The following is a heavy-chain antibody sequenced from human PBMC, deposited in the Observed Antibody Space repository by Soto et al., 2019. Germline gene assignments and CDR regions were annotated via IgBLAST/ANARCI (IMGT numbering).Heavy chain of an antibody. CDR3: AKGPATVAAPYYYYYGMDV. Sequence: EVQLLESGGGLVQPGGSLRLSCAASGFTFSSDAMSWGRQAPGKGLEWVSAISGSGGSTYYADSVKGRFTISRDNSKNSLHLQMNSLRAEDTAVYYCAKGPATVAAPYYYYYGMDVWGHGTTVTVSS. CDR1: GFTFSSDA. D-gene: IGHD6-19*01. CDR2: ISGSGGST. V-gene: IGHV3-23*01. J-gene: IGHJ6*02.